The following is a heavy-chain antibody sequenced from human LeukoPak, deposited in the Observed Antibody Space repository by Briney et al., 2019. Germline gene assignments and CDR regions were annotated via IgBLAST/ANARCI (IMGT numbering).Heavy chain of an antibody. V-gene: IGHV3-23*01. D-gene: IGHD4-17*01. CDR2: LSDSGVYT. Sequence: GGALRLSCAASGFTFSNYAMTWVRQAPGKGLEWVSILSDSGVYTYYADSVKGRFTISRDNSNNMLYLQMNSLRAEDTAVYYCAKKAHYDAYAKYFDYWGQGTLVTVSS. J-gene: IGHJ4*02. CDR3: AKKAHYDAYAKYFDY. CDR1: GFTFSNYA.